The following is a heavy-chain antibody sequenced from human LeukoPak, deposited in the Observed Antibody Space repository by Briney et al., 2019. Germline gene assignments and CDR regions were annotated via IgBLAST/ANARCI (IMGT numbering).Heavy chain of an antibody. CDR1: GYTFTSYY. V-gene: IGHV1-69*06. CDR3: ARDHGYYYDSSGYSDY. Sequence: ASVKVSCKASGYTFTSYYMHWVRQAPGQGLEWMGGIIPIFGTANYAQKFQGRVTITADKSTSTAYMELSSLRSEDTAVYYCARDHGYYYDSSGYSDYWGQGTLVTVSS. CDR2: IIPIFGTA. J-gene: IGHJ4*02. D-gene: IGHD3-22*01.